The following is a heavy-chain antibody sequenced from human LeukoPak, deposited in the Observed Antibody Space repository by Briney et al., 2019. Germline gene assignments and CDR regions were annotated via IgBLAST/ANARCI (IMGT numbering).Heavy chain of an antibody. V-gene: IGHV4-34*01. Sequence: PSETLSLTCAVYGGSFSGYYWSWIRQPPGKGLEWIGEINHSGSTNYNPSPKSRVTISVDTSKNQFSLKLSSVTAADTAVYYCARGRQQWLVWGASPGTLFDPWGQGTLVTVSS. CDR2: INHSGST. CDR3: ARGRQQWLVWGASPGTLFDP. CDR1: GGSFSGYY. J-gene: IGHJ5*02. D-gene: IGHD6-19*01.